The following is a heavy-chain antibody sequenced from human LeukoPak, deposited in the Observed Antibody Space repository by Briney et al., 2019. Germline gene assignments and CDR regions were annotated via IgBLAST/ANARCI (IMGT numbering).Heavy chain of an antibody. V-gene: IGHV4-34*01. CDR2: INHSGST. D-gene: IGHD2-2*01. CDR3: ARGNIVVVPAARVWFDP. Sequence: PSETLSLTCAVYGGSFSGYYWSWIRQPPGKGLEWIGEINHSGSTNYNPSLKSRVTISVDTSKNQFSLKLSSVTAADRAVYYCARGNIVVVPAARVWFDPWGQGTLVTVSS. J-gene: IGHJ5*02. CDR1: GGSFSGYY.